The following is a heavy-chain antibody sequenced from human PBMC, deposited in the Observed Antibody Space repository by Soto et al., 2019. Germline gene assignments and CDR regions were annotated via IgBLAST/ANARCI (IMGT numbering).Heavy chain of an antibody. V-gene: IGHV6-1*01. CDR2: TYYRSKWYN. D-gene: IGHD3-3*01. Sequence: SPTLSLTCAISGDSVSSNSAAWNWIRQSPSRGLEWLGRTYYRSKWYNDYAVSVKSRITINPDTSKNQFSLQLNSVTPEDTAVYYCARAHGDFCSGPYYGMDVWGQGTTVTVSS. CDR1: GDSVSSNSAA. J-gene: IGHJ6*02. CDR3: ARAHGDFCSGPYYGMDV.